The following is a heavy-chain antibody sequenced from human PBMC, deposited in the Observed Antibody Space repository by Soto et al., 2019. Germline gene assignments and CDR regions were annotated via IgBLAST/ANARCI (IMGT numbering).Heavy chain of an antibody. Sequence: QVQLLQSGVEVGKPGAPVRVSSKPLVNTFPTNVITWVGQAPGQGLGGWGGIGAYNGDTHYTRRLQGRVTMTTDTSTSTAYMELRGLRSDDTAIYYCARVRQLVGYFYYYMDVWGKGTTVTVSS. CDR2: IGAYNGDT. CDR1: VNTFPTNV. J-gene: IGHJ6*03. CDR3: ARVRQLVGYFYYYMDV. V-gene: IGHV1-18*01. D-gene: IGHD6-6*01.